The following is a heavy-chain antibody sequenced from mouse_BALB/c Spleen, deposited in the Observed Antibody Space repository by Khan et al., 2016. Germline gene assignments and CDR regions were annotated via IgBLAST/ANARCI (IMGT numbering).Heavy chain of an antibody. V-gene: IGHV1-63*02. Sequence: QIQLVQSGAELVRPGTSVKMSCKAAGYTFTNYWIGWVKQRPGHGLEWIGDIFPGGGYTNYNEKFKGKATLTADTSSSTAYMQLSSLTSEDSAIYDGAGGGAARATWDYFDYWGQGTTLTVSS. CDR2: IFPGGGYT. D-gene: IGHD3-1*01. CDR3: AGGGAARATWDYFDY. CDR1: GYTFTNYW. J-gene: IGHJ2*01.